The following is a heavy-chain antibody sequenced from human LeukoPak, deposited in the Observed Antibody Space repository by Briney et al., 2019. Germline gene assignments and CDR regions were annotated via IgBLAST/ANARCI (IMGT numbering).Heavy chain of an antibody. D-gene: IGHD3-22*01. V-gene: IGHV3-21*01. CDR2: VSSSSSYI. CDR1: GFTFSSYS. J-gene: IGHJ3*02. CDR3: ARGGDYYHSSGYKDAFDI. Sequence: GGSLRLSCAASGFTFSSYSMNWIRQAPGKGLEWVSSVSSSSSYIYSADSGKGRFNIARDNAKNSLSLQMNSLRAEETAVYYCARGGDYYHSSGYKDAFDIWGQGTMVTVSS.